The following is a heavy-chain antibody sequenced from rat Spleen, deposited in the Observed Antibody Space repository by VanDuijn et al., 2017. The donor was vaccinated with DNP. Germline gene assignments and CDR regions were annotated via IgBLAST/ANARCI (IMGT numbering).Heavy chain of an antibody. CDR2: IVHDGSRT. J-gene: IGHJ2*01. CDR3: ARREGQLFDY. CDR1: GFTFSDYN. Sequence: EVQLVESDGGLVQPGRSLKVSCAASGFTFSDYNMAWVRQAPKKGLEWVATIVHDGSRTYYQDSVKGRFTISRNNVNSILYLQMNSLRSEDTATYYCARREGQLFDYWGQGVMVTVSS. V-gene: IGHV5S10*01. D-gene: IGHD1-10*01.